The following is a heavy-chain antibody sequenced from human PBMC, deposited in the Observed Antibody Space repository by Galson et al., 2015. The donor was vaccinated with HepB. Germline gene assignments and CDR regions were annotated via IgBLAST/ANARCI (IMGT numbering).Heavy chain of an antibody. CDR3: ARDRVGANWGLPDYYGMDV. D-gene: IGHD7-27*01. CDR1: GFTVSSNY. J-gene: IGHJ6*02. Sequence: SLRLSCAASGFTVSSNYMSWVRQAPGKGLEWVSVIYSGGSTYYADSVKGRFTISRHNSKNTLYLQMNSLRAEDTAVYYCARDRVGANWGLPDYYGMDVWGQGTTVTVSS. V-gene: IGHV3-53*04. CDR2: IYSGGST.